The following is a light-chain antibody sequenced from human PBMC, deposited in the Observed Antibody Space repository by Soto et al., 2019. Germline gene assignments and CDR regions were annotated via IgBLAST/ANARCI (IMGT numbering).Light chain of an antibody. CDR1: QSVSSSY. V-gene: IGKV3-20*01. Sequence: EIVLTQSPGTLSLSPGERATLSCRASQSVSSSYVAWYQQKPGQAPRLLIYGASSRATGIPDRFSGSGSGTDFTVTISRLEPEDFAVYYYQQYCSSPRTFGQGTKVEIK. CDR2: GAS. J-gene: IGKJ1*01. CDR3: QQYCSSPRT.